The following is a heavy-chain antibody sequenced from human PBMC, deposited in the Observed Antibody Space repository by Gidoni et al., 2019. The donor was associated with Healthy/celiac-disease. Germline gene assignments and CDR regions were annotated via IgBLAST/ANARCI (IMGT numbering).Heavy chain of an antibody. CDR3: ARAVWGRGPAAYYYYYGMDV. D-gene: IGHD3-16*01. Sequence: QVQLVESGGGVVQPGRSLRLSCAASGFTFSSYGMPWVRQAPGKGLEGVAVRWYDGSNKYYADSVKGRFTISRDNSKNTLYLQMNSLRAEDTAVYYCARAVWGRGPAAYYYYYGMDVWGQGTTVTVSS. CDR1: GFTFSSYG. J-gene: IGHJ6*02. V-gene: IGHV3-33*01. CDR2: RWYDGSNK.